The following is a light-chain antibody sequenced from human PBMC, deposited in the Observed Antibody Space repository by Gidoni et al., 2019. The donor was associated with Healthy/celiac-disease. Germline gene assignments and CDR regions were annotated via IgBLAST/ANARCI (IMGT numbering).Light chain of an antibody. Sequence: PATLSVSPGERATLSCRASQSVSSNLAWYQQKPGQAPSLLIYGASTRATGIPARFSGSGSGTEFTLTISSLQSEDFAVYYCQQYNNWHPWTFGQGTKVEIK. J-gene: IGKJ1*01. V-gene: IGKV3-15*01. CDR2: GAS. CDR1: QSVSSN. CDR3: QQYNNWHPWT.